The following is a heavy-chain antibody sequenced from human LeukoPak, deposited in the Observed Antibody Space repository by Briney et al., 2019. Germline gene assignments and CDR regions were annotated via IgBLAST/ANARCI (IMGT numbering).Heavy chain of an antibody. Sequence: SETLSLTCTVSGGSINSYYWSWIRQPPGKGLEWVGYIYYSGSTNYKPSLKRRVTISVGTSKNQFSLKVSSVTAADTAVYYCASSRSSSGWSLIDYWGQGALVTVSS. D-gene: IGHD6-19*01. CDR1: GGSINSYY. CDR3: ASSRSSSGWSLIDY. CDR2: IYYSGST. J-gene: IGHJ4*02. V-gene: IGHV4-59*01.